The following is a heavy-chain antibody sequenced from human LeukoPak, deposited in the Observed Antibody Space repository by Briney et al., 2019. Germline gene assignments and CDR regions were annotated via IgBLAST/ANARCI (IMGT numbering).Heavy chain of an antibody. D-gene: IGHD3-22*01. Sequence: PSETLSLTCTVSGGSISSGSYYWSWIRQPAGKGLEWIGRIYTSGSTNYNPSLKSRVTISVDTSKNQFSLKLSSVTAADTAVYYCARTGYYDSSGYYTYYYYYYMDVWGKGTTVTISS. CDR2: IYTSGST. V-gene: IGHV4-61*02. J-gene: IGHJ6*03. CDR3: ARTGYYDSSGYYTYYYYYYMDV. CDR1: GGSISSGSYY.